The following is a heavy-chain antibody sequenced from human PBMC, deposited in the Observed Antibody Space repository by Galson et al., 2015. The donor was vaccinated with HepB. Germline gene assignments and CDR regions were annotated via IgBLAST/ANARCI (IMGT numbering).Heavy chain of an antibody. J-gene: IGHJ4*02. Sequence: SLRLSCAASGLTFSSYVMHWVRQAPGKGLEWVALISYDANRKYYADSVKGRFTISRDNSKNTLYLQGNSLRPEDTAVYYCAKIHDSTAFGFEYWGQGTLVTVSS. D-gene: IGHD2/OR15-2a*01. CDR2: ISYDANRK. CDR1: GLTFSSYV. V-gene: IGHV3-30*18. CDR3: AKIHDSTAFGFEY.